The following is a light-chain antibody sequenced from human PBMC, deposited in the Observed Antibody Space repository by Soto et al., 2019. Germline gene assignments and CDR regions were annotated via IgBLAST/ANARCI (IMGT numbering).Light chain of an antibody. CDR3: QQRYSTWT. J-gene: IGKJ1*01. V-gene: IGKV1-39*01. Sequence: IHMTQSPSSLSASGVYMLTFTGRESQSISSYLNWYQKKPGKAPKLLIYAASSLQSGVPSRFSGSGSGTDFPLTISSLQTEDFATYYCQQRYSTWTFGQGTKVDIK. CDR1: QSISSY. CDR2: AAS.